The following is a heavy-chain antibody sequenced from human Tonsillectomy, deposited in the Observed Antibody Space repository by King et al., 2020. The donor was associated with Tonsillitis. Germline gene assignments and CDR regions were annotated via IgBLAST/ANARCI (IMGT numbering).Heavy chain of an antibody. J-gene: IGHJ4*02. CDR3: ATEEDTSGYDPYYFDS. V-gene: IGHV3-30*07. CDR1: GFIFSDYA. Sequence: HVQLVESGGGVVQPGRSLRLSCAASGFIFSDYAVHWVRQAPGKGLEWVAAIAYDGSNKYFGDSVKGRFSISRDNSKNTLYLQMDSLRPEDTAVYYSATEEDTSGYDPYYFDSWGQGTLVTVSS. D-gene: IGHD5-12*01. CDR2: IAYDGSNK.